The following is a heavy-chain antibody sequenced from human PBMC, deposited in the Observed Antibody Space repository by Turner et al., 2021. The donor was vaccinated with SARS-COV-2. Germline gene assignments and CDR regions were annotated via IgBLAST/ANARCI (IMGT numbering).Heavy chain of an antibody. D-gene: IGHD6-13*01. V-gene: IGHV1-69*08. CDR2: IIPILGIT. CDR3: ARDEEGIAAAYYYAMDV. Sequence: QVQLVQSGAEVKKPGSSVKVSCKASGGTFSTYTFSWVRQAPGQGLEWMGRIIPILGITTYAQKFQGRVTITADKSTSTAYMELSSLRSEDTAVYYCARDEEGIAAAYYYAMDVWGQGTTVTVSS. J-gene: IGHJ6*02. CDR1: GGTFSTYT.